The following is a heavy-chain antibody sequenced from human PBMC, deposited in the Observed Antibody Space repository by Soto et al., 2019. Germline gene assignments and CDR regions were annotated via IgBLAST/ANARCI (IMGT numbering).Heavy chain of an antibody. D-gene: IGHD6-19*01. V-gene: IGHV1-18*04. J-gene: IGHJ6*02. CDR3: ARSAMAGDYYYYGMDV. CDR2: ISVDSGKT. CDR1: GNTFSSYG. Sequence: ASVKVSCKASGNTFSSYGIPWVRQAPGQGLEWMGWISVDSGKTSYAQKLQERVTMSTDTSTSTAYMELRSLRSDDTAFYYCARSAMAGDYYYYGMDVWGRGTTVTVSS.